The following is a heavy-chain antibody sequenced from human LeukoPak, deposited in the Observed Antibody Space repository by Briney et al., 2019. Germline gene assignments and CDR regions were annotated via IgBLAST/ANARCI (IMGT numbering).Heavy chain of an antibody. J-gene: IGHJ4*02. Sequence: PSETLSLTCTVSGGSISSYYWSWIRQPPGKGLEWIGYIYYSGSTNYNPSLKSRVTIPVDTSKNQFSLKLSSVTAADTAVYYCASAGYSSGLAYWGQGTLVTVSS. V-gene: IGHV4-59*01. CDR2: IYYSGST. CDR1: GGSISSYY. CDR3: ASAGYSSGLAY. D-gene: IGHD6-19*01.